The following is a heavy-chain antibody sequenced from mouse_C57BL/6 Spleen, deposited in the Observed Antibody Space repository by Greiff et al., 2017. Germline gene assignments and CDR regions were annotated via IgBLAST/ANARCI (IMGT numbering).Heavy chain of an antibody. CDR3: ARDYYYGSSHYFDY. CDR1: GFTFSDYY. CDR2: INYDGSST. D-gene: IGHD1-1*01. Sequence: DVHLVESEGGLVQPGSSMKLSCTASGFTFSDYYMAWVRQVPEKGLEWVANINYDGSSTYYLDSLKSRFIISRDNAKNILYLQMSSLKSEDTATYYCARDYYYGSSHYFDYWGQGTTLTVSS. V-gene: IGHV5-16*01. J-gene: IGHJ2*01.